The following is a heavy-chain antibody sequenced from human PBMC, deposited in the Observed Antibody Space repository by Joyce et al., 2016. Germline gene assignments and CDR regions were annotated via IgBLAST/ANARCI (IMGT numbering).Heavy chain of an antibody. D-gene: IGHD3-10*01. CDR2: IRTQNGKT. CDR1: GYTMTDYG. Sequence: QVQLVQSAAEVKKPGASVKVSCKASGYTMTDYGISWVRQAPGQGLEWKGGIRTQNGKTNYAEKVQGKVSVTKDTSTSTVYKDLRSLKSDDTAVYYCARDGRRFREPSPFDIWGRGTVVTVSS. V-gene: IGHV1-18*01. J-gene: IGHJ3*02. CDR3: ARDGRRFREPSPFDI.